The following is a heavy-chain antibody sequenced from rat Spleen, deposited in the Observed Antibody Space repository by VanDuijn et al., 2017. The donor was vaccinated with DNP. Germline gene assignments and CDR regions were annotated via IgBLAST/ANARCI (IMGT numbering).Heavy chain of an antibody. D-gene: IGHD3-8*01. V-gene: IGHV5S10*01. Sequence: EVHLVESGGGLVQPGNSLKLSCTASGFTFSDYAMAWVRQTPKKGLEWIATVIYDGSKTYSRDSVKGRFTLPRDNAKNTLYLQMDSLRSEDTATYYCATPVPARYWGQGVMVTVSS. J-gene: IGHJ2*01. CDR2: VIYDGSKT. CDR3: ATPVPARY. CDR1: GFTFSDYA.